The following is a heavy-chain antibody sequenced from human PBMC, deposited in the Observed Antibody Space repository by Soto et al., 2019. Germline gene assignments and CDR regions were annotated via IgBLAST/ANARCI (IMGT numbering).Heavy chain of an antibody. CDR3: ARDIGGGNWFDP. CDR2: ISTGGGAI. CDR1: GFSFSSYE. V-gene: IGHV3-48*03. J-gene: IGHJ5*02. D-gene: IGHD1-26*01. Sequence: LRLSCEASGFSFSSYEMNWVRQAPGKGLEWVSYISTGGGAIHYADSVKGRFTVSRDNAKSSLYLQMNSLRAEDTALYYCARDIGGGNWFDPWGQGTLVTVSS.